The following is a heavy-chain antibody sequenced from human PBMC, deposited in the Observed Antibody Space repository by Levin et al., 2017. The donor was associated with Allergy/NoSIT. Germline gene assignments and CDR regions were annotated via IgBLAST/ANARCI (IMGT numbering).Heavy chain of an antibody. D-gene: IGHD6-13*01. V-gene: IGHV3-30*04. CDR3: ARDYAPYSSSWYEYYYGMDV. J-gene: IGHJ6*02. CDR2: ISYDGSNK. CDR1: GFTFSSSA. Sequence: LSLTCAASGFTFSSSAMHWVRQAPGKGLEWVAVISYDGSNKYYADSVKGRFTISRDNSKNTLYLQMNSLRAEDTAVYYCARDYAPYSSSWYEYYYGMDVWGQGTTVTVSS.